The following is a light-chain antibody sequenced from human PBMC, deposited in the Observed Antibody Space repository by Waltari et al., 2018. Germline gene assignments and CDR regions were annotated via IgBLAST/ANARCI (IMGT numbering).Light chain of an antibody. Sequence: QSVLTQPPSVSEAPRQWVTISCSGSNYNIGNNAVNWYQKLPGKAPKLLIYYDNLLSPGVSYRFSGSKSDTAASLAISGLQSEDEADYYCEAWDDTLNGVVFGGGTKLTVL. V-gene: IGLV1-36*01. CDR2: YDN. J-gene: IGLJ3*02. CDR1: NYNIGNNA. CDR3: EAWDDTLNGVV.